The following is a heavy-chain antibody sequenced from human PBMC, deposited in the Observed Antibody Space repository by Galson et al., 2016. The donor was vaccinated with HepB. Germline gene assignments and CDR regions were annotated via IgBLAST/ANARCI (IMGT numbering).Heavy chain of an antibody. Sequence: SLRLSCAGSGFTFSTNWMHWVRQAPGKGLVWVSRINGDGTSTNYADSVKGRFTISRDNAKNTLYLLMNSLRAEDTAVYYCARSSSGGVCPSWGQGTLVTVSS. CDR1: GFTFSTNW. CDR2: INGDGTST. D-gene: IGHD2-8*02. J-gene: IGHJ5*02. V-gene: IGHV3-74*01. CDR3: ARSSSGGVCPS.